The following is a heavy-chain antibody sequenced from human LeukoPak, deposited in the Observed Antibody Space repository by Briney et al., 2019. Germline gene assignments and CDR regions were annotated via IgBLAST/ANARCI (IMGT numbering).Heavy chain of an antibody. V-gene: IGHV3-48*03. CDR3: ARDRQGFLDY. CDR1: GFTFSSYE. Sequence: GGSLRLSCAASGFTFSSYEMNWVRQAPGKGLEWVSHISSSGSTIYYADSVRGRFTISRDNAKNSLYLQMNSLRAEDTAVYYCARDRQGFLDYWGQGTLVTVSS. CDR2: ISSSGSTI. J-gene: IGHJ4*02. D-gene: IGHD2-15*01.